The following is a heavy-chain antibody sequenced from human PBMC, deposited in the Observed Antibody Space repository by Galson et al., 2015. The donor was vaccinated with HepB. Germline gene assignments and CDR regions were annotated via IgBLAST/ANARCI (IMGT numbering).Heavy chain of an antibody. CDR1: GFSLSTSGMC. Sequence: PALVKPTQPLTLTCTFSGFSLSTSGMCVSWIRQPPGKALEWLALIDWDDDKYYSTSLKTRLTISKDTSKNQVVLTMTNMDPVDTATYYCARTPSSSSVFYYYGMDVWGQGTTVTVSS. D-gene: IGHD6-6*01. J-gene: IGHJ6*02. CDR3: ARTPSSSSVFYYYGMDV. CDR2: IDWDDDK. V-gene: IGHV2-70*01.